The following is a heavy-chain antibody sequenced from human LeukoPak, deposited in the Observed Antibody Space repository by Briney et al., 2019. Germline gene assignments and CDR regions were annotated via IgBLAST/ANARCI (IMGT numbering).Heavy chain of an antibody. CDR1: GYTFTDYY. Sequence: ASVKVSCKTSGYTFTDYYMHWVRQAPGQGLEWMGWISAYNGNTNYAQKLQGRVTMTTDTSTSTAYMELRSLRSDDTAVYYCARGDYGDCYFDYWGQGTLVTVSS. CDR3: ARGDYGDCYFDY. V-gene: IGHV1-18*04. J-gene: IGHJ4*02. CDR2: ISAYNGNT. D-gene: IGHD4-17*01.